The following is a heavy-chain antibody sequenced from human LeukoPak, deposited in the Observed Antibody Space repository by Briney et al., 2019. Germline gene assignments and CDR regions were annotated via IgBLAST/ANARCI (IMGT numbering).Heavy chain of an antibody. D-gene: IGHD1-26*01. J-gene: IGHJ4*02. CDR3: ATDGVGSRGYGDLDY. Sequence: GGSLRLSCAASGFTLSSYAMSWVRQAPGKGLEWVSAISDTGNTYHADSVKGRFTISRDSSKNTLYLQMNSLRAEDTAVYYCATDGVGSRGYGDLDYWGQGTLVTVSS. CDR1: GFTLSSYA. CDR2: ISDTGNT. V-gene: IGHV3-23*01.